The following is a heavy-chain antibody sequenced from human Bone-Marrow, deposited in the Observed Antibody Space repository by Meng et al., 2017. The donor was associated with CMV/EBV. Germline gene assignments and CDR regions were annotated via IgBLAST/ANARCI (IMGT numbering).Heavy chain of an antibody. D-gene: IGHD6-13*01. CDR3: ARDAAAAGTGAFNI. J-gene: IGHJ3*02. CDR1: GGSFSGYY. CDR2: INHSGST. V-gene: IGHV4-34*01. Sequence: SETLSLTCAVYGGSFSGYYWSWIRQPPGKGLEWMGEINHSGSTNYNPSLKSRVTISVDTSKNQFSLKLSSVTAADTAVYYCARDAAAAGTGAFNIWGQGTMV.